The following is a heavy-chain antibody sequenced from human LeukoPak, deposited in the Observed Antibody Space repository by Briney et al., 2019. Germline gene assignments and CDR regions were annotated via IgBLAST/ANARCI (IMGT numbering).Heavy chain of an antibody. CDR1: GYTFTGYY. V-gene: IGHV1-2*02. CDR3: ARNFDMKGFDP. D-gene: IGHD3-9*01. CDR2: INSDSGFT. J-gene: IGHJ5*02. Sequence: ASVKVSCKASGYTFTGYYMNWVRQAPGQGLEWMGWINSDSGFTKYAQKFQGRVTMTRDTSITTVYMDLTRLASDDTAVYYCARNFDMKGFDPWGQGTLVTVSS.